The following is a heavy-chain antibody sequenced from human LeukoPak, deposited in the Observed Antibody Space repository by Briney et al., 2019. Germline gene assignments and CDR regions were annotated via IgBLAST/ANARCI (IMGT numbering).Heavy chain of an antibody. CDR2: VSYDGSKK. CDR3: ARDPKRAISYGSGSHFDY. V-gene: IGHV3-30*03. J-gene: IGHJ4*02. CDR1: GFTFSSYG. D-gene: IGHD3-10*01. Sequence: GPSLRLSCAASGFTFSSYGMHWVRQPPGKGREWVGFVSYDGSKKFYADFVKGRFSISRDNSKNTLYLDMNSLTVEDTAVYYCARDPKRAISYGSGSHFDYWGQGTLVTVSS.